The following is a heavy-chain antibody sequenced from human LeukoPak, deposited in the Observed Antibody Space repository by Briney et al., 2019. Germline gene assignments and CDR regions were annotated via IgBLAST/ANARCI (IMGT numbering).Heavy chain of an antibody. CDR1: GGSITSGGYS. CDR2: IHHSGST. J-gene: IGHJ4*02. Sequence: PSQTLSLTCAASGGSITSGGYSWSWIRQPPGKGLEWIGYIHHSGSTYYNPSLNSRVTMSVDRSKNQFSLKLNSVTVADTAVYYCARSYYYDSSGPWGNWGQGTLVTVSS. D-gene: IGHD3-22*01. V-gene: IGHV4-30-2*01. CDR3: ARSYYYDSSGPWGN.